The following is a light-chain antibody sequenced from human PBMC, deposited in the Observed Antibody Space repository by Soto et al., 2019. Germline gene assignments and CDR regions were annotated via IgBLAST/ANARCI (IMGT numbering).Light chain of an antibody. CDR3: QQYNNWPRT. Sequence: EIVMTQSPATLSVSPVERATLSCRASQSVSSNLAWYQQKPGQAPRLLIYGASTRATGIPARFSGSGSGTEFTLTISSLQSEDFAVYYCQQYNNWPRTFGQGTKGDTK. V-gene: IGKV3-15*01. CDR1: QSVSSN. CDR2: GAS. J-gene: IGKJ1*01.